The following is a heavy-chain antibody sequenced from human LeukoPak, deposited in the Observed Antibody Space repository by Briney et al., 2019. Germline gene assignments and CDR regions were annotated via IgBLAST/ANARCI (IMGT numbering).Heavy chain of an antibody. CDR2: INQDGSQK. CDR1: GFTFSIYW. Sequence: GGSLRLSCAASGFTFSIYWMSWVRQAPGKGLEWVANINQDGSQKYYVDSVKGRFTISRDNAKNSFFLQMSSLRAEDTSVYYCARDRSSRGYGMDVWGQGTTVIVSS. D-gene: IGHD2-2*01. CDR3: ARDRSSRGYGMDV. V-gene: IGHV3-7*01. J-gene: IGHJ6*02.